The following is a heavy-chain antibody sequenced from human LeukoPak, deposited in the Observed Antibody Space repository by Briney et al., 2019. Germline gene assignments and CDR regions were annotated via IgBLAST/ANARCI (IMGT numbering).Heavy chain of an antibody. CDR2: ISTTGSSI. J-gene: IGHJ4*02. CDR1: GFTFSSYE. Sequence: QTGGSLRLSCAASGFTFSSYEMNWVRQAPGKGLEWVSYISTTGSSIYYADSVKGRFTISRDNVKNLLYLQMNSLRAEDTAVYYCARVQRGIAVALDYWGQGTLATVS. V-gene: IGHV3-48*03. CDR3: ARVQRGIAVALDY. D-gene: IGHD6-19*01.